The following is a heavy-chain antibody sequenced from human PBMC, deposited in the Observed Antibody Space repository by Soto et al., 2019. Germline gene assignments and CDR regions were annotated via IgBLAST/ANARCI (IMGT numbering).Heavy chain of an antibody. V-gene: IGHV3-13*01. D-gene: IGHD2-2*01. Sequence: GGSLRLSCAASGFTFSSYDMHWVRQATGKGLEWVSAIGTAGDTYYPGSVKGRFTISRENAKNSLYLQMNSLRAEDTAVYYCVRGYCSSTSCYEVLRFQHWGQGTLVTVSS. CDR1: GFTFSSYD. CDR2: IGTAGDT. J-gene: IGHJ1*01. CDR3: VRGYCSSTSCYEVLRFQH.